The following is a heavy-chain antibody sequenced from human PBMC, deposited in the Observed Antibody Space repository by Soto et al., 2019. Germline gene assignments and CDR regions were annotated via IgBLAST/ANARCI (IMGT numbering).Heavy chain of an antibody. Sequence: SSETLSLTCTVSGGSISSSSYYWGWIRQPPGKGLEWNGSIYYSGSTYYNPSLKSRVTISVDTSKNQFSLKLSSVTAADTAVYYCASQGMTTVDYFDYWGQGTLVTVSS. D-gene: IGHD4-4*01. CDR1: GGSISSSSYY. V-gene: IGHV4-39*07. CDR2: IYYSGST. J-gene: IGHJ4*02. CDR3: ASQGMTTVDYFDY.